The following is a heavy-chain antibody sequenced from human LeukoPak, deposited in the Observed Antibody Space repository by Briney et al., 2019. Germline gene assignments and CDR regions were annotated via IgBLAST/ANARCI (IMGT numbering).Heavy chain of an antibody. Sequence: PSETLSLTCTVSGGSLSSGGYYWSWLRQHPGTGLEWVGYIYYSGSTYYNPSLKSRVTISVDTSKNQFSLKLSSVTAADTAVYYCARYCSSTSCYYAFDIWGQGTMVTVSS. J-gene: IGHJ3*02. D-gene: IGHD2-2*01. V-gene: IGHV4-31*03. CDR2: IYYSGST. CDR1: GGSLSSGGYY. CDR3: ARYCSSTSCYYAFDI.